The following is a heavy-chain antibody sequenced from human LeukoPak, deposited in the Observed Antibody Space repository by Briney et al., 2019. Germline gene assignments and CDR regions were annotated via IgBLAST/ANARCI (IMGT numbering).Heavy chain of an antibody. V-gene: IGHV4-39*01. CDR3: ARGGPDPTYYDFWSGQNWFDP. CDR1: GGSIRSYY. CDR2: IYYSGST. Sequence: SETLSLTCTVSGGSIRSYYWSWIRQPPGKGLEWIGSIYYSGSTYYNPSLKSRVTISVDTSKNQFSLKLSSVTAADTAVYYCARGGPDPTYYDFWSGQNWFDPWGQGTLVTVSS. J-gene: IGHJ5*02. D-gene: IGHD3-3*01.